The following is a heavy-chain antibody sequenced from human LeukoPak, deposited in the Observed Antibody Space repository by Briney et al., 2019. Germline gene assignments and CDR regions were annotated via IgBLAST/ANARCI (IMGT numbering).Heavy chain of an antibody. CDR1: GFTFSSYE. J-gene: IGHJ4*02. CDR2: ISSSGSTI. CDR3: AGSGYYYVWDY. V-gene: IGHV3-48*03. Sequence: GGSLRLPCAASGFTFSSYEMNWVRQAPGKGLEWVSYISSSGSTIYYADSVKGRFTISRDNAKNSLYLQMNSLRAEDTAVYYCAGSGYYYVWDYWGQGALVTVSS. D-gene: IGHD3-22*01.